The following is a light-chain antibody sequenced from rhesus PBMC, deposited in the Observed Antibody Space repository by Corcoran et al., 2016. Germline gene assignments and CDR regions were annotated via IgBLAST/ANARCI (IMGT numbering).Light chain of an antibody. CDR1: SSDIGGYNR. J-gene: IGLJ1*01. V-gene: IGLV2-13*02. CDR3: SSYASSSAYI. Sequence: QAALTQSPSVSGSPGPSVTISCTGTSSDIGGYNRVSWYQQHPGKPPKLMIYEVSKRPSGVSDRFSGSKSGNTASLTISGLQAEDEADYYCSSYASSSAYIFGAGTRLTVL. CDR2: EVS.